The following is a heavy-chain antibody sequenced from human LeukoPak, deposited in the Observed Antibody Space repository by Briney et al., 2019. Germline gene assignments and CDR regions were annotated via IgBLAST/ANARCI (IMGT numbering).Heavy chain of an antibody. CDR1: GFTFTSSA. CDR3: AAVRMSGSYSDDY. CDR2: IVVGSDNT. D-gene: IGHD1-26*01. Sequence: SVKVSCKASGFTFTSSAMQWVRQARGQRLEWIGWIVVGSDNTNYAQKFQERVTITRDMSTSTAYMELSSLRSEDTAVYYCAAVRMSGSYSDDYWGQGTLVTVSS. V-gene: IGHV1-58*02. J-gene: IGHJ4*02.